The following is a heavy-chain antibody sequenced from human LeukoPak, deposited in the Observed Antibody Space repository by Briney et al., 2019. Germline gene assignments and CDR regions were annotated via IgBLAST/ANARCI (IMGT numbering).Heavy chain of an antibody. CDR3: AAGGVYDLLRY. CDR1: GYTLTELS. V-gene: IGHV1-24*01. Sequence: ASVKVSCKVYGYTLTELSMHWVRQAPGEGLEWMGGFDPGDAETIYAQKFQGRVTTTEDTSTDTAYMELSSLRSEDTAVYYCAAGGVYDLLRYWGQGALVTVSS. CDR2: FDPGDAET. D-gene: IGHD5/OR15-5a*01. J-gene: IGHJ4*02.